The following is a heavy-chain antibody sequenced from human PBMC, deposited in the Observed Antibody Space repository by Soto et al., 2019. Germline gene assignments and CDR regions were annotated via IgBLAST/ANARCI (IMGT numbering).Heavy chain of an antibody. CDR1: GFTFSSYA. CDR3: AYSGSYSSDPAGYFQH. Sequence: GGSLRLSCAASGFTFSSYAMSWVRQAPGKGLEWVSAISGSGGSTYYADSVKGRFTISRDNSKNTLYLQMNSLRAEDTAVYYCAYSGSYSSDPAGYFQHWGQGTLVTVSS. J-gene: IGHJ1*01. V-gene: IGHV3-23*01. CDR2: ISGSGGST. D-gene: IGHD1-26*01.